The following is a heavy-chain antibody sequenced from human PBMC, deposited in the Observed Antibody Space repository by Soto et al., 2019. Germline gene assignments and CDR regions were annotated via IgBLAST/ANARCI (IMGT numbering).Heavy chain of an antibody. J-gene: IGHJ4*02. CDR2: IKHSGST. D-gene: IGHD2-15*01. CDR3: ARRRDVVVVAASTPFFDY. V-gene: IGHV4-34*01. CDR1: GGSFSGYY. Sequence: QVQLQQWGAGLLKPSETLSLTCAVYGGSFSGYYWSWIRQPPGKGLEWIGEIKHSGSTNYNPSLKSRVTISVDTSKNQFSLKLSSVTAADTAVYYCARRRDVVVVAASTPFFDYWGQGTLVTVSS.